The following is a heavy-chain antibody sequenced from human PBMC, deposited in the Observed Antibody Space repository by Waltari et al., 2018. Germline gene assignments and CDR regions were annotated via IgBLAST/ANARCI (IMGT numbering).Heavy chain of an antibody. CDR2: ISTDASDT. V-gene: IGHV3-74*03. CDR3: ARVSRRTYRSPVPGRHYYYGMDV. CDR1: GFTFSSFW. D-gene: IGHD1-1*01. J-gene: IGHJ6*02. Sequence: EEQLVESGGGLVKPGDSLRLSCAASGFTFSSFWMNWVRQAPGQGPLWGPRISTDASDTTYCDSVKVRFTISRDNARNTLYLQMNRLRAEDTAVYLCARVSRRTYRSPVPGRHYYYGMDVWGQGTTVTVSS.